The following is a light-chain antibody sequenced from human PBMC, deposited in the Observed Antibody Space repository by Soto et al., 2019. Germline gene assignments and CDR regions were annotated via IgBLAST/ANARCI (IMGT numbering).Light chain of an antibody. V-gene: IGKV1-5*03. Sequence: DIQMTQSPSTLSASVGDRVTITCRASQSISSWLAWYQQKPGKAPKLLIYKASSLESGVPSRFSGSGSGKEFTLTISSLQPDDFATYYCQQYNSYQRTFGQGTKVEIK. CDR2: KAS. CDR1: QSISSW. CDR3: QQYNSYQRT. J-gene: IGKJ1*01.